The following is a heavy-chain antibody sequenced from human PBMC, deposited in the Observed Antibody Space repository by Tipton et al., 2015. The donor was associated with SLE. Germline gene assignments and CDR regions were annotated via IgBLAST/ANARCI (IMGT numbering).Heavy chain of an antibody. Sequence: TLSLTCTVSGASISSYYWSWIRQPPGKGLEWIGYIYYSGSTNYNPSLKSRVTISVDTSKNQFSLKLSSVTAADTAVYYCAREEENDFWSGGDAFDIWGQGTMVTVSS. J-gene: IGHJ3*02. CDR3: AREEENDFWSGGDAFDI. CDR2: IYYSGST. CDR1: GASISSYY. D-gene: IGHD3-3*01. V-gene: IGHV4-59*12.